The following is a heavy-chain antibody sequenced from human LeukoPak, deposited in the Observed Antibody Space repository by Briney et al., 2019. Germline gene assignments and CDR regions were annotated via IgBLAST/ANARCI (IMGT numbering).Heavy chain of an antibody. Sequence: PSETLSLTCAVYGGSFSGYYWSWIRQPPGKGLEWIGEINHSGSTNYNPSLKSRVTISVDTSKNQFSLKLSSVTAADTAVYYCAYLHGGAPRSWPWGQGTLVTVSS. J-gene: IGHJ5*02. D-gene: IGHD3-16*01. CDR1: GGSFSGYY. V-gene: IGHV4-34*01. CDR3: AYLHGGAPRSWP. CDR2: INHSGST.